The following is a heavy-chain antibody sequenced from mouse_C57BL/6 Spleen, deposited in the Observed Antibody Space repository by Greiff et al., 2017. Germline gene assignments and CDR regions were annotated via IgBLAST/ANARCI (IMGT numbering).Heavy chain of an antibody. J-gene: IGHJ2*01. CDR1: GYTFTSYW. D-gene: IGHD2-5*01. V-gene: IGHV1-69*01. CDR3: ARGIVTTEGDY. CDR2: IDPSDSYT. Sequence: QVQLQQPGAELVMPGASVKLSCKASGYTFTSYWMHWVKQRPGQGLEWIGEIDPSDSYTNYNQKFKGKSTLTVDKSSSTAYMQLSSLTSEDSAVYYCARGIVTTEGDYWGQGTTLTVSS.